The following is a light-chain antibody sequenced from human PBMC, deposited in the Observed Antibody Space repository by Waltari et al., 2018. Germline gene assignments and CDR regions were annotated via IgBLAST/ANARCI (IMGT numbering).Light chain of an antibody. Sequence: QSALTQPPSAPGSPGQSVTIPCTGTSSDVGGHNLVSWYKQHPGTVPKLMIHEVSKRPSGVPDRFSGSKSGDTASLTVSGLQAEDEADYYCTSYAGSNILVFGGGTKLTVL. V-gene: IGLV2-8*01. CDR2: EVS. CDR1: SSDVGGHNL. CDR3: TSYAGSNILV. J-gene: IGLJ2*01.